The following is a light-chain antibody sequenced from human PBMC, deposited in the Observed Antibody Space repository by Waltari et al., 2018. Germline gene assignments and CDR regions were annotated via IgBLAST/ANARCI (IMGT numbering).Light chain of an antibody. V-gene: IGKV1-39*01. CDR3: QQSYRAPPIT. Sequence: DIQMTHSPSSLSAFVGDRVTITCRARQSISTYLNWYQQKPGKAPKLLISAASSLQSGVPSRFSGSGSGTDFTLTINNLQTEDFATYYCQQSYRAPPITFGQGTRLEIK. CDR1: QSISTY. J-gene: IGKJ5*01. CDR2: AAS.